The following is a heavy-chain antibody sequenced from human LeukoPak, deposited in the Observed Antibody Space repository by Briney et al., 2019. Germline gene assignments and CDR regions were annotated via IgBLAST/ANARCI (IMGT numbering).Heavy chain of an antibody. CDR2: IRYDGSNK. D-gene: IGHD3-22*01. CDR1: GFTFSSYG. J-gene: IGHJ1*01. CDR3: AKDVNYDSSGYYPEY. Sequence: GGSLRLSCAASGFTFSSYGMHWVRQAPGKGLEWVAFIRYDGSNKYYADSVKGRLTISRDNSKNTLYLQTNSLRAEDTAVYYCAKDVNYDSSGYYPEYWGQGTLVTVSS. V-gene: IGHV3-30*02.